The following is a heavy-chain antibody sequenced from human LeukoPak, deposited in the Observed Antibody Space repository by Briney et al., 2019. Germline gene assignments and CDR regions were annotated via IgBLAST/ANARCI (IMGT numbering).Heavy chain of an antibody. CDR1: GVSISSGGYS. J-gene: IGHJ3*02. CDR2: IYHSGST. D-gene: IGHD3-22*01. CDR3: ARDGYYDNAFDI. V-gene: IGHV4-30-2*01. Sequence: SETLSLTCAVSGVSISSGGYSWSWIRQPPGKGLDWIGYIYHSGSTYYNPSLKSRVTISVDRSKNQFSLKLSSVTAADTAVYYCARDGYYDNAFDIWGQGTMVTVSS.